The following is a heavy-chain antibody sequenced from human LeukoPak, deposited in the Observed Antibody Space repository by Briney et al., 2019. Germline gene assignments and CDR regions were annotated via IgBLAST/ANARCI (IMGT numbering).Heavy chain of an antibody. D-gene: IGHD3-9*01. CDR3: ASSNPLGTAYSPH. V-gene: IGHV4-61*02. CDR1: GGSISSGNYY. J-gene: IGHJ4*02. Sequence: PSETLSLTCTVSGGSISSGNYYWSWIRQPAGKGLEWIGRIYTSGSTNYNPSLKSRVTISVDTSKNQFSLKLTSVTAADTAVYYCASSNPLGTAYSPHWGQGTLVTVSS. CDR2: IYTSGST.